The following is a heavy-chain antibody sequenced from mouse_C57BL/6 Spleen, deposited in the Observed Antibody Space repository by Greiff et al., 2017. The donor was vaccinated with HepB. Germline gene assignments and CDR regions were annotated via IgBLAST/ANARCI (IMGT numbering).Heavy chain of an antibody. V-gene: IGHV1-52*01. CDR1: GYTFTSYW. J-gene: IGHJ4*01. CDR2: IDPSDSET. D-gene: IGHD2-5*01. Sequence: QVQLQQSGAELVRPGSSVKLSCKASGYTFTSYWMHWVKQRPIQGLEWIGNIDPSDSETHYNQKFKDKATLTVDKSSSTAYMQLRSLTSEDSAVYYSARGDYSNLYAMAYWGQGTSVTVSS. CDR3: ARGDYSNLYAMAY.